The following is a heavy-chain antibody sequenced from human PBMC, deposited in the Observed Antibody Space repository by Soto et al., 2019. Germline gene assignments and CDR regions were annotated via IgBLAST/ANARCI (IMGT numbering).Heavy chain of an antibody. V-gene: IGHV3-33*01. CDR2: IWYDGSNK. CDR3: ARGPRLFFEWLPPGFDY. J-gene: IGHJ4*02. Sequence: QVQLVESGGGVVQPGRSLRLSCAASGFTFSSYGMHWVRQAPGKGLEWVAVIWYDGSNKYYADSVKGRFTISRDNSKNTLYLHMNSLRAEDTAVYYRARGPRLFFEWLPPGFDYWGQGTLVTVSS. D-gene: IGHD3-3*01. CDR1: GFTFSSYG.